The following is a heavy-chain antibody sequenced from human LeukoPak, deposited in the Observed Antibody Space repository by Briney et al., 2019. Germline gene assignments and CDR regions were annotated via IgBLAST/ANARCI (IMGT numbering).Heavy chain of an antibody. CDR1: GFTFSDYY. CDR3: ARDFPSYYYDSSSYYDAFDI. J-gene: IGHJ3*02. V-gene: IGHV3-11*04. Sequence: PGGSLRLSCAASGFTFSDYYMSWIRQAPGKGLEWVSYISSSGSTIYYADSVKGRFTISRDNAKNSLYLQMNSLRAEDTAVYYCARDFPSYYYDSSSYYDAFDIWGQGTMVTVSS. CDR2: ISSSGSTI. D-gene: IGHD3-22*01.